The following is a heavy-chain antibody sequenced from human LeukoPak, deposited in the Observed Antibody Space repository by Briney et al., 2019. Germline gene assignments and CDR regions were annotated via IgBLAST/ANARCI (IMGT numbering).Heavy chain of an antibody. V-gene: IGHV3-33*01. J-gene: IGHJ4*02. Sequence: GGSLRLSCAASGFAFSCYGMHWVRRAPGKGLEWVAVIWYDGSNKYYADSVKGRFTISRDNSKNTMYLQMNSLRAEDTAVYYCARDWSGSYSHFENWGQGTLVTVSS. CDR1: GFAFSCYG. CDR2: IWYDGSNK. CDR3: ARDWSGSYSHFEN. D-gene: IGHD3-10*01.